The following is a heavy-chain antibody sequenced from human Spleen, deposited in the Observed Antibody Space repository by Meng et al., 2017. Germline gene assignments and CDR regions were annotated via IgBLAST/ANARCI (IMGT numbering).Heavy chain of an antibody. Sequence: GSLKISCAASGFTFDDYAMHWVRQAPGKGLEWVSGCNWNGVVTSYADSVKGRFTISRDNAKNSLYLQMNSLRAEDTALYYCAKEGCSGGSCDSGADSWGQGTLVTVSS. CDR1: GFTFDDYA. V-gene: IGHV3-20*04. CDR3: AKEGCSGGSCDSGADS. J-gene: IGHJ4*02. D-gene: IGHD2-15*01. CDR2: CNWNGVVT.